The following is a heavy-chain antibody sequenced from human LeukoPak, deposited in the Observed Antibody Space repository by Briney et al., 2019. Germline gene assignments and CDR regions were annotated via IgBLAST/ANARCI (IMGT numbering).Heavy chain of an antibody. V-gene: IGHV3-30*02. Sequence: PGGSLRLSCAASGFTFSSYGMHWVRQAPGKGLEWVAFIRYDGSNKYYADSVKGRFTISRDNSKNTLYLQMNSLRAEDTAVYYCAKDLIAAAGTYYYYYYMNVWGKGTTVTVS. CDR2: IRYDGSNK. J-gene: IGHJ6*03. CDR1: GFTFSSYG. D-gene: IGHD6-13*01. CDR3: AKDLIAAAGTYYYYYYMNV.